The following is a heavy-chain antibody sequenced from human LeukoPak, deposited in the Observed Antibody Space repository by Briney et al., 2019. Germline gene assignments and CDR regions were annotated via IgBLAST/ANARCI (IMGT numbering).Heavy chain of an antibody. D-gene: IGHD6-19*01. CDR3: ARELATAVAAPLDY. Sequence: PSQTLSLTCTVSGGSISSGSYYWSWIRQPAEKGLEWIGRIYTNGSTNYNPSLKSRVTISVDTSKNQFSLKLSSVTAADTAVYYCARELATAVAAPLDYWGQGTLVTVSS. V-gene: IGHV4-61*02. J-gene: IGHJ4*02. CDR2: IYTNGST. CDR1: GGSISSGSYY.